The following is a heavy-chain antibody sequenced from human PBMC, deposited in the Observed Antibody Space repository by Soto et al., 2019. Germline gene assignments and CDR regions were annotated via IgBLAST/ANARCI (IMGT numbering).Heavy chain of an antibody. CDR1: GYTVTTHY. D-gene: IGHD3-3*01. J-gene: IGHJ3*02. CDR3: ARGGEVGVDRSAAFDM. Sequence: QVQLVQSGAEVTKPGASVKISCTASGYTVTTHYMHWVRQAPGRGLEWMGAINPGSGAAKYTHAFQERVTMTSDTSTNTVYMEMSDLRSADTAVVYCARGGEVGVDRSAAFDMWGQGTMVTVSS. CDR2: INPGSGAA. V-gene: IGHV1-46*01.